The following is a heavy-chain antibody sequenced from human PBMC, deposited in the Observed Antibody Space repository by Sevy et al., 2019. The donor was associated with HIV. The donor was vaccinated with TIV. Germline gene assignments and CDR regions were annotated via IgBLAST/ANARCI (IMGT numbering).Heavy chain of an antibody. CDR2: RSYDGSNK. D-gene: IGHD2-15*01. CDR1: GFTFSSYA. V-gene: IGHV3-30-3*01. CDR3: ARELVGGFDY. J-gene: IGHJ4*02. Sequence: GGSLRLSCAASGFTFSSYAMHWVRQAPGKGLEWVAVRSYDGSNKYYADSVKGRFTISRDNSKNTLYLQMNSLRAEDTAVYYCARELVGGFDYWGQGTLVTVSS.